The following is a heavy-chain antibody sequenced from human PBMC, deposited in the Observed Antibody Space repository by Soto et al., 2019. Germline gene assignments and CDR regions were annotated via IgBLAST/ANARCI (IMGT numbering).Heavy chain of an antibody. D-gene: IGHD6-19*01. CDR3: ARSSGGWPRGFDY. J-gene: IGHJ4*02. CDR1: GYTFSSFA. Sequence: GASVKVSCKASGYTFSSFAMHWVRQAPGQRLEWVGWINAGNGNTKFSQRFQGRVTISRDTSASTAYMELSSLRSEDTAVYYCARSSGGWPRGFDYWGQGTLVTVSS. CDR2: INAGNGNT. V-gene: IGHV1-3*01.